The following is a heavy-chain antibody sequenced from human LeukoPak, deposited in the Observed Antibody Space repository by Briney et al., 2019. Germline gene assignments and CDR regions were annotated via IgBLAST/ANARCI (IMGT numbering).Heavy chain of an antibody. D-gene: IGHD3-3*01. CDR2: INPNSGDT. CDR1: GYTFTGYY. CDR3: ARDSGSKIFGVA. Sequence: ASVKVSCKASGYTFTGYYIHWVRQAPGHGLEWMGWINPNSGDTSYAQKFQGRVTMTRDTSTSTVYMELSSLRSEDTAVYYCARDSGSKIFGVAWGQGTLVTVSS. V-gene: IGHV1-2*02. J-gene: IGHJ4*02.